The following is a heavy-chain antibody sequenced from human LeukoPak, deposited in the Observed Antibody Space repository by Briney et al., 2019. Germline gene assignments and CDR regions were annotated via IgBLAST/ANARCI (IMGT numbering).Heavy chain of an antibody. V-gene: IGHV3-33*08. D-gene: IGHD6-19*01. Sequence: GGSLRLSCAASGFTVSSNYMSWVRQAPGKGLEWVAVIWYDGSNKYYADSVKGRFTISRDNSKNTLYLQMNSLRAEDTAVYYCARDTRKQWLGNDYYYYGMDVWGQGTTVTVSS. CDR2: IWYDGSNK. J-gene: IGHJ6*02. CDR3: ARDTRKQWLGNDYYYYGMDV. CDR1: GFTVSSNY.